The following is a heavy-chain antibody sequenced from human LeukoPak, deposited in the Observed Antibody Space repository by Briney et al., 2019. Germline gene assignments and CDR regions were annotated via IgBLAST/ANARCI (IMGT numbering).Heavy chain of an antibody. CDR3: ARSDYDFWSGYYAFDY. CDR1: GFTFSSYS. Sequence: GSLRLSCAASGFTFSSYSMNWVRQAPGKGLEWVSYISSSSSTIYYADSVKGRFTISRDNAKNSLYLQMNSLRAEDTAVYYCARSDYDFWSGYYAFDYWGQGTLVTVSS. CDR2: ISSSSSTI. V-gene: IGHV3-48*01. J-gene: IGHJ4*02. D-gene: IGHD3-3*01.